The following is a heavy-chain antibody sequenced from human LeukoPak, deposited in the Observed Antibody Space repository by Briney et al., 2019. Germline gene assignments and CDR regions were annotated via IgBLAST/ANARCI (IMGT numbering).Heavy chain of an antibody. CDR1: GYSISSGDY. CDR3: ARFIRAAAGTGGIYYFDY. J-gene: IGHJ4*02. V-gene: IGHV4-38-2*02. D-gene: IGHD6-13*01. CDR2: IHHTGST. Sequence: SETLSLTCSVSGYSISSGDYWGWIRQPPGKGLEWIGSIHHTGSTYYNPSLKSRVTISVDTSKNQSSLKLSSVTVADTAVYYCARFIRAAAGTGGIYYFDYWGQGTLVTVSS.